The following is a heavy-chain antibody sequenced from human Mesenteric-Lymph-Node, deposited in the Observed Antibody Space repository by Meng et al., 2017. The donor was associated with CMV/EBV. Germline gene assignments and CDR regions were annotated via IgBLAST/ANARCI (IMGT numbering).Heavy chain of an antibody. CDR2: INPNSGGT. J-gene: IGHJ4*02. CDR1: GYTFTGYY. V-gene: IGHV1-2*02. Sequence: GYTFTGYYMHWVRQAPGQGLEWMGWINPNSGGTNYAQKFQGRVTMTRDTSISTAYMELSRLRSDDTAVYYCARDVGYCSSTSCPFGYWGQGTLVTVSS. D-gene: IGHD2-2*01. CDR3: ARDVGYCSSTSCPFGY.